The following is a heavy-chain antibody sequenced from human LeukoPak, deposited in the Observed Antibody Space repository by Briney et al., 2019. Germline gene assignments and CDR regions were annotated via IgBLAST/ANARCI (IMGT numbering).Heavy chain of an antibody. CDR1: GGSISGGEYY. Sequence: PSETLSLTCTVSGGSISGGEYYWSWIRQPPGKGLEWIGYIYFNGNADYNPSLKSRVTISLNTSKKQFSLNLTSATAADTAVYFCARAEIVATQFFDYWGQGILVTVSS. J-gene: IGHJ4*02. CDR3: ARAEIVATQFFDY. D-gene: IGHD5-12*01. V-gene: IGHV4-30-4*01. CDR2: IYFNGNA.